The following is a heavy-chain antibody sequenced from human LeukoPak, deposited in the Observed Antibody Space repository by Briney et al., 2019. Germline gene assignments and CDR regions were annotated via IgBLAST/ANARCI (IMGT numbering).Heavy chain of an antibody. CDR3: AIVNVVGDFDY. V-gene: IGHV3-21*01. J-gene: IGHJ4*02. CDR2: ISSSSSYI. CDR1: GFTFSSYS. Sequence: GGSLRLSCAASGFTFSSYSMNWVRQAPGKGLEWVSSISSSSSYIYYADSVKGRFTISRDNAKSSLYLQMNSLRAEDTAVYYCAIVNVVGDFDYWGQGTLVTVSS. D-gene: IGHD2-15*01.